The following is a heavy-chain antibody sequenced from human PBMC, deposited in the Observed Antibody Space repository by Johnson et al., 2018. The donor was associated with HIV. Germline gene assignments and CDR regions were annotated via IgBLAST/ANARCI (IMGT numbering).Heavy chain of an antibody. J-gene: IGHJ3*02. CDR1: GFTFSSYA. CDR2: ITSNGNST. D-gene: IGHD6-13*01. CDR3: AKCIWGSSLIDVFDM. V-gene: IGHV3-64*01. Sequence: VQLVESGGGLVQPGGSLRLSCAASGFTFSSYAMHWVRQAPGKGLEYVSSITSNGNSTYYANSVKGRFSISRDNSQNTLYLQMGSLRTEDTAVYYCAKCIWGSSLIDVFDMWGQGTMVTVSS.